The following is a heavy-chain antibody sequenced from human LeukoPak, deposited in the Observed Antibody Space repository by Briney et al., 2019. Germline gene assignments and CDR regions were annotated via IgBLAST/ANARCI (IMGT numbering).Heavy chain of an antibody. V-gene: IGHV4-34*01. CDR2: INHSGST. J-gene: IGHJ4*02. CDR3: ARAPWLRYIFDY. CDR1: GGSFSGYY. D-gene: IGHD5-12*01. Sequence: SETLSLTCAVYGGSFSGYYWSWIRQPPGKGLEWIGEINHSGSTNYNPSLTSRVTISVDTSKNQFSLKLSSVTAADTAVYYCARAPWLRYIFDYWGQGTLVTVSS.